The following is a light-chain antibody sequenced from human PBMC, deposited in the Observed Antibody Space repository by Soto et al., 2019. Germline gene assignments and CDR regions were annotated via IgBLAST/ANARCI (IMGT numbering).Light chain of an antibody. CDR1: SGDVGSFNY. CDR3: SSYTNSGGVI. J-gene: IGLJ2*01. V-gene: IGLV2-14*03. CDR2: DVS. Sequence: QSALTQPASVSGSPGQSITISCTGNSGDVGSFNYVSWYQQHPGKAPKLMIYDVSYRPSGVYPRISGSKSGNTASLTISGLHADDEADYYCSSYTNSGGVIFGGGTKLTVL.